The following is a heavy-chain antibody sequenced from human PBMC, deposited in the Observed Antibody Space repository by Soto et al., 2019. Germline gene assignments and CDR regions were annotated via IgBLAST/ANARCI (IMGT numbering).Heavy chain of an antibody. V-gene: IGHV4-4*07. CDR1: GASLLSSY. J-gene: IGHJ4*02. D-gene: IGHD1-26*01. Sequence: VQLQESGPGLVKPSETLSLSCTVSGASLLSSYWSCVRQPAGKGLEWIGHIFSSGRTSYNPSLKNRLSLSIDPSQNLFSLNLSSVTAADTAVYYCAKGWDEKYFDSWGQGSLVTVSS. CDR3: AKGWDEKYFDS. CDR2: IFSSGRT.